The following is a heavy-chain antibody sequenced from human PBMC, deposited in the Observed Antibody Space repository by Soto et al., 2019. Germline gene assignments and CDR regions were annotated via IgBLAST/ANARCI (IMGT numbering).Heavy chain of an antibody. V-gene: IGHV3-21*01. J-gene: IGHJ6*04. CDR3: AISLMDEMADYDFSWTDV. CDR1: GFTFSSYS. D-gene: IGHD3-3*01. Sequence: GGSLRLSCAASGFTFSSYSMNWVRQAPGKGLEWVSSISSSSSYIYYADSVKGRFTISRDNAKNSLYLQMNSLRAEDTAVYYCAISLMDEMADYDFSWTDVWGKGTTVTVSS. CDR2: ISSSSSYI.